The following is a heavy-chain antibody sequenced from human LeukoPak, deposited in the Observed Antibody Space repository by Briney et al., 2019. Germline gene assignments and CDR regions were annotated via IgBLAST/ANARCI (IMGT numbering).Heavy chain of an antibody. CDR1: GFTFSSYS. D-gene: IGHD2-15*01. CDR3: ANTQTRAARNGMDV. Sequence: GGSLRLSCAASGFTFSSYSMNWVRQAPGKGLEWVSSISSSSSYIYYADSVKGRFTISRDNARNSLYLQMNSLRAEDTAVYYCANTQTRAARNGMDVWGQGTTVTVSS. J-gene: IGHJ6*02. V-gene: IGHV3-21*01. CDR2: ISSSSSYI.